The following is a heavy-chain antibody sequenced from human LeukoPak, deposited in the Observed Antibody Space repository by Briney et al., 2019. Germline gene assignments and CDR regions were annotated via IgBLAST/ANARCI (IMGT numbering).Heavy chain of an antibody. D-gene: IGHD6-19*01. Sequence: SETLSLTCTVSGGSISSYYWSWIRQPPGKGLEWIGYIYYSGSTNYNPSLKSRVTISVDTSKNQFSLKLSSVTAADTAVYYCARHSIRSGWYGSFDYWGQGTLVTVSS. V-gene: IGHV4-59*08. CDR3: ARHSIRSGWYGSFDY. CDR2: IYYSGST. J-gene: IGHJ4*02. CDR1: GGSISSYY.